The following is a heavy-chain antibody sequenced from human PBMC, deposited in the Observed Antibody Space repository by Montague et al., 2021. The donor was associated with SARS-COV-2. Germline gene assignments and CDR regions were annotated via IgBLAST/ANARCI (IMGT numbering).Heavy chain of an antibody. CDR2: ISSSGSAK. Sequence: SLRLSCAASGFTFSSYEMNWVRQAPGKGLEWVSYISSSGSAKYYADSVKGRFTISRDNTKNSLYLQRNSLRAEDTAVYYCARGGSVIMVRGLIADAFDIWGQGTMVTVSS. D-gene: IGHD3-10*01. V-gene: IGHV3-48*03. J-gene: IGHJ3*02. CDR1: GFTFSSYE. CDR3: ARGGSVIMVRGLIADAFDI.